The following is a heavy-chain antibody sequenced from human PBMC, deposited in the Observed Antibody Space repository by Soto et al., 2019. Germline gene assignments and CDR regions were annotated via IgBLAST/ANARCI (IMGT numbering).Heavy chain of an antibody. V-gene: IGHV3-23*01. J-gene: IGHJ5*02. D-gene: IGHD4-17*01. CDR3: AKGFDYGDTKPIEH. CDR2: ITNTGRTT. Sequence: EVQLLESGEALVQPGGSLRLSCAASGFGFSTHALTWVRQAPGKGLEWLSSITNTGRTTHYADSVKGRFTISRENSRNTLHIQMNNLRVEDTAIYYWAKGFDYGDTKPIEHWGQGTLGTVSS. CDR1: GFGFSTHA.